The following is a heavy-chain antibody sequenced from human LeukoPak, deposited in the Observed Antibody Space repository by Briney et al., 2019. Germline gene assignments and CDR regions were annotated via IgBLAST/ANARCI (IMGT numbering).Heavy chain of an antibody. V-gene: IGHV3-74*01. D-gene: IGHD6-19*01. J-gene: IGHJ4*02. CDR3: SSLRGGWHCCFDY. Sequence: PGGSLRLSCASSGFTHRSYWMHWLRQVPGKGLAWVSLINSDGSSTGYADAVKSRFTTSRNNAKNTLHLQMNSMRAEDTAVYYCSSLRGGWHCCFDYWGQGTLVTVTA. CDR2: INSDGSST. CDR1: GFTHRSYW.